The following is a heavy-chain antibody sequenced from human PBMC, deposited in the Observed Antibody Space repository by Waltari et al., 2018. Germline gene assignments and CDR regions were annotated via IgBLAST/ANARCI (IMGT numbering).Heavy chain of an antibody. CDR2: IKPNSGVT. J-gene: IGHJ6*03. V-gene: IGHV1-2*06. CDR3: AREATHSYYYFLDV. CDR1: GYTFTGRY. Sequence: QVQLVQSGAEVKKPGASVKVSCEASGYTFTGRYLHWVRQAPGQGLEWMGRIKPNSGVTDYAQKFQDRVTMTGDTSSSTAYMELSGLRSDDTAVYYCAREATHSYYYFLDVWGKGTTVTVSS.